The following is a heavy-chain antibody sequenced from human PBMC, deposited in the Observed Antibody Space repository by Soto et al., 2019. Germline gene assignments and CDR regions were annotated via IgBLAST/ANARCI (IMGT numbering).Heavy chain of an antibody. D-gene: IGHD4-17*01. CDR1: GGSISSGDYY. V-gene: IGHV4-30-4*01. J-gene: IGHJ4*02. CDR2: IYYSGST. CDR3: ARGRRTTVTIDY. Sequence: SETLSLTCTVSGGSISSGDYYWSWIRQPPGKGLEWIGYIYYSGSTYYNPSLKSRVTISVDTSKNQFSLKLSSVTAADTAVYYCARGRRTTVTIDYWGQGTLVTVSS.